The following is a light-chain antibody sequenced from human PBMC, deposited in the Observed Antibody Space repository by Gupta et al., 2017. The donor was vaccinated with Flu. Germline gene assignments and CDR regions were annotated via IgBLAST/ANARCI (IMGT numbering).Light chain of an antibody. J-gene: IGLJ2*01. CDR2: EVS. Sequence: QSALTQPASVSGSPGTSITISCTGTSSDVGGYNYVSWYQQHPGKAPKLMIYEVSNRPSGVSNRFSGSKSGNTASLTISGLQAEDEADYYCSSYTSSSTLEVVFGGGTKLTVL. V-gene: IGLV2-14*01. CDR1: SSDVGGYNY. CDR3: SSYTSSSTLEVV.